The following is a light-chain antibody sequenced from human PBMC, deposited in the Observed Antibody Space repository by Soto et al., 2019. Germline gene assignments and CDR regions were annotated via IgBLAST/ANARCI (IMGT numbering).Light chain of an antibody. J-gene: IGKJ2*03. CDR1: QNIRTW. V-gene: IGKV1-5*01. CDR2: DAS. Sequence: DIQMTQSPSTLSASVGDRVTITCRASQNIRTWVAWYQQNPGKAPKFLIYDASTLESGVPSRFSGSGSGTEFTLTIDNLQPDDFASYYCQQYNSYPYSFGQGTKLEIK. CDR3: QQYNSYPYS.